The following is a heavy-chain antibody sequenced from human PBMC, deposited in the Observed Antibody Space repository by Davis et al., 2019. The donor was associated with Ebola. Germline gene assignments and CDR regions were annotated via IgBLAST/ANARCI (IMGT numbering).Heavy chain of an antibody. CDR1: VITFSSYA. CDR3: ARLVALYDNSGYAYLDY. J-gene: IGHJ4*02. V-gene: IGHV3-23*01. CDR2: ISGSGGST. Sequence: PGGSLRLSCTDSVITFSSYAMTWVRQAPGKGLEWVSAISGSGGSTYYADSVKGRFTISRDNSKNTLYPQMNSLRAEDTAVYYCARLVALYDNSGYAYLDYWGQGILVTVSS. D-gene: IGHD3-22*01.